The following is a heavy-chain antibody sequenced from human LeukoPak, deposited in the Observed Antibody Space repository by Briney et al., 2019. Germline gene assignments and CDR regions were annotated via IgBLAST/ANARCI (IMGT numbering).Heavy chain of an antibody. CDR3: ARDLSELEHWEGY. V-gene: IGHV1-2*02. CDR2: INPNSGGT. D-gene: IGHD1/OR15-1a*01. Sequence: ASVKVSCKASGYTFTSYYLHWVRQAPGKGLEWMGIINPNSGGTNYAQKFQGRVTMTRDTSISTAYMELSRLRSDDTAVYYCARDLSELEHWEGYWGQGTLVTVSS. CDR1: GYTFTSYY. J-gene: IGHJ4*02.